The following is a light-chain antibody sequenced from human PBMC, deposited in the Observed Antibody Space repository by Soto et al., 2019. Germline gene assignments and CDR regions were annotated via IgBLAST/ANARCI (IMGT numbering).Light chain of an antibody. CDR2: GTS. J-gene: IGKJ1*01. CDR3: QQYGNLPWT. V-gene: IGKV3-20*01. Sequence: EIVLTQSPGTLSLSPGERATLSCRAGQSSSKYLAWYQQKPGQAPRVLIYGTSSRATGIPGRFSRSGSGTGFTLTISRLEPEDFAVYYCQQYGNLPWTFGQGTKVEIK. CDR1: QSSSKY.